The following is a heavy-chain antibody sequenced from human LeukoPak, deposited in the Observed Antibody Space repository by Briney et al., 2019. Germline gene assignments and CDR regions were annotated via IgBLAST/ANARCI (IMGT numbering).Heavy chain of an antibody. V-gene: IGHV1-69*05. Sequence: SVKVSCKASGGTFSSYAISWVRQAPGQGREWMGRIIPIFGTANYAQKFQGRVTITTDESTSTAYMELSSLRSEDTAVYYCARGVGSSGWYDYWGQGTLVTVSS. CDR1: GGTFSSYA. D-gene: IGHD6-19*01. CDR2: IIPIFGTA. J-gene: IGHJ4*02. CDR3: ARGVGSSGWYDY.